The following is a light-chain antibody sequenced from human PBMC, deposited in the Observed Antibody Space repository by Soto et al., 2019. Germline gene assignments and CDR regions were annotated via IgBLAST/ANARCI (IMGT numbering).Light chain of an antibody. J-gene: IGKJ2*01. CDR2: AAS. Sequence: DIQMTQSPSTLSASVGDRVTITCRASQSISSWLAWYQQKPGTAPKLLIYAASTLESGVPSRFSGSRSGTEFTLTLSSLQPDDFATYYCQQYNDSFPYTFGQGTKLEIK. V-gene: IGKV1-5*03. CDR3: QQYNDSFPYT. CDR1: QSISSW.